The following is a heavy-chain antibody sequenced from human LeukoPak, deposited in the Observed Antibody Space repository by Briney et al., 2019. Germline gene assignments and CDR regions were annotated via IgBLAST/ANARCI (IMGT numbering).Heavy chain of an antibody. CDR2: IRPDGSER. D-gene: IGHD3-16*01. CDR3: ARDYD. Sequence: GGSLRLSCAASGFAFSSNWMTWVRQAPGKGLEWVANIRPDGSERYYVESVEGRFTISRDNAKNSVFLQMDSLRAEDTALYYCARDYDWGQGTLVTVSS. CDR1: GFAFSSNW. V-gene: IGHV3-7*04. J-gene: IGHJ4*02.